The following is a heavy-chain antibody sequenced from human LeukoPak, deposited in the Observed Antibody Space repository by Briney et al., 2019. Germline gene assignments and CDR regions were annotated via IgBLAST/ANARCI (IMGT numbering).Heavy chain of an antibody. V-gene: IGHV4-34*01. CDR3: AREAYCSSTSCPPGH. Sequence: PGGSLRLSCAASGFTFSSYAMSWVRQAPGKGLEWIGEINHSGSTNYNPSLKSRVTISVDTSKNQFSLKLSSVTAADTAVYYCAREAYCSSTSCPPGHWGQGTLVTVSS. CDR2: INHSGST. D-gene: IGHD2-2*01. CDR1: GFTFSSYA. J-gene: IGHJ1*01.